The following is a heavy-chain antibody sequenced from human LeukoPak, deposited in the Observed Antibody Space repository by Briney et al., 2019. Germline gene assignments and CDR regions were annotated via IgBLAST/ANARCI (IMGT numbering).Heavy chain of an antibody. CDR2: IHYSGST. V-gene: IGHV4-59*08. Sequence: SETLSLTCSVSGASISSHYWSWIRQPPGKGLEWIGYIHYSGSTNCNPSLKSRVTISLDTSKNQFSLKLSSVTAADTAVYYCARQRQLVGFDYWGQGTLVTVSS. J-gene: IGHJ4*02. CDR1: GASISSHY. CDR3: ARQRQLVGFDY. D-gene: IGHD6-6*01.